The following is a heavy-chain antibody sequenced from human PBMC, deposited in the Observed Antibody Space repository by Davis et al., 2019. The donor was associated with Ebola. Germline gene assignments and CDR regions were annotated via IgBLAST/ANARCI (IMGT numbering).Heavy chain of an antibody. CDR3: ARGRPRTGAWFDP. D-gene: IGHD3/OR15-3a*01. J-gene: IGHJ5*02. V-gene: IGHV4-31*03. CDR1: GGSINRDSYY. CDR2: ISYGGST. Sequence: MPSETLSLTCTVSGGSINRDSYYWAWIRQPPGKGLEWIGYISYGGSTYYNPSLKSRVTISVDTSKNQFSLKLSSVTAADTAVYYCARGRPRTGAWFDPWGQGTLVTVSS.